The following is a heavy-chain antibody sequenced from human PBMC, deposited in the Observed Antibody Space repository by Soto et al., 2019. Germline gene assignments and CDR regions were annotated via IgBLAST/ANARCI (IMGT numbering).Heavy chain of an antibody. J-gene: IGHJ6*04. CDR3: ARAPYGSGSYYYYGMDV. CDR1: GFTFSSYW. D-gene: IGHD3-10*01. CDR2: IKQDGSEK. V-gene: IGHV3-7*05. Sequence: EVQLVESGGGLVQPGGSLRLSCAASGFTFSSYWMSWVRQAPGKGLEWVANIKQDGSEKYYVDSVKGRFTISRDNAKNSLDLQMNSLRAEDTAVYYCARAPYGSGSYYYYGMDVWGKGTTVTVSS.